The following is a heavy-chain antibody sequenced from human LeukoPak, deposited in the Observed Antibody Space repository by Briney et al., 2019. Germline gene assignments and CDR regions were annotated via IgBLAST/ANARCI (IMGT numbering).Heavy chain of an antibody. Sequence: GGSLRLSCVGSGFTFRSHWVNWVRQSPGKGLEWVANIKPDGIDKYYVDSARGRFTVSRDNAKNSAFLQMTSLSAEDTAIYYCATISAQTFDIWGQGTLVSVSS. D-gene: IGHD5-24*01. CDR2: IKPDGIDK. J-gene: IGHJ3*02. CDR1: GFTFRSHW. V-gene: IGHV3-7*01. CDR3: ATISAQTFDI.